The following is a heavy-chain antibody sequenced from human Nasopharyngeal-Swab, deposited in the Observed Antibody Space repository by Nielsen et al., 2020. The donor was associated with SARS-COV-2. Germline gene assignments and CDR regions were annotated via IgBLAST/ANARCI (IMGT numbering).Heavy chain of an antibody. J-gene: IGHJ6*02. CDR2: IYSGGSST. D-gene: IGHD3-10*01. V-gene: IGHV3-23*03. CDR1: GFTFSSYA. CDR3: AKDHSPYGSGSYPYYYYGMDV. Sequence: GESLKISCAASGFTFSSYAMSWVRQAPGKGLEWVSVIYSGGSSTYYADSVKGRFTISRDNSKNTLYLQMNSLRAEDTAVCYCAKDHSPYGSGSYPYYYYGMDVWGQGTTVTVSS.